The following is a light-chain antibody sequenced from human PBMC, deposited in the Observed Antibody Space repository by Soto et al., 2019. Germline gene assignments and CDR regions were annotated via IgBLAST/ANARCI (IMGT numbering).Light chain of an antibody. CDR2: GAS. V-gene: IGKV3-15*01. CDR1: QRVYSN. CDR3: QQYTNWPPNT. Sequence: EILMTQSPDTLSVSPGKSATLSCRASQRVYSNLAWYQQRPGQAPRLLIYGASTRATGVPARFSGRGSGTEFTLTISSLQSEDFAVYYCQQYTNWPPNTFGQGTRLEIK. J-gene: IGKJ5*01.